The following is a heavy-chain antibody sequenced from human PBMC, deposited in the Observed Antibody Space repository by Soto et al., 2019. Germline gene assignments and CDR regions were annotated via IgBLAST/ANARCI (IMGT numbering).Heavy chain of an antibody. CDR3: ARGTYYYGSGRHYGMDV. CDR2: IYYSGST. Sequence: QVQLQESGPGLVKPSQTLSLTCTVSGGSISSGGYYWSWIRQHPGTGMEWIGYIYYSGSTYYNPSLKSRVTISVDTSKNQFSLKRSSVTAADTAVYYCARGTYYYGSGRHYGMDVWGQGTTVTVSS. J-gene: IGHJ6*02. CDR1: GGSISSGGYY. V-gene: IGHV4-31*03. D-gene: IGHD3-10*01.